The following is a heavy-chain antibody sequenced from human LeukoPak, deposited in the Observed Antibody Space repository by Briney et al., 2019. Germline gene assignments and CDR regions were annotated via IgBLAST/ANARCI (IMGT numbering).Heavy chain of an antibody. CDR2: ISWNSGSI. J-gene: IGHJ4*02. D-gene: IGHD1-7*01. V-gene: IGHV3-9*01. Sequence: PGGSLRLSCAASGFTFDDYAMHWVRQAPGKGLEWVSGISWNSGSIGYADSVKGQFTISRASSKNTLYLQMNSLRAEDTAVYYCARVVQGNWNYEDYWGQGTLVTVSS. CDR1: GFTFDDYA. CDR3: ARVVQGNWNYEDY.